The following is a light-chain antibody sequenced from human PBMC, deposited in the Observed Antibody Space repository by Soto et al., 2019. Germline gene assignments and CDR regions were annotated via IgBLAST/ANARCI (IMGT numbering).Light chain of an antibody. Sequence: EIVLTQFPATLSLSPGESATLSCRASQSVSNYLAWYQQKPGRAPRLLIYDASNRATGVPSRFSGSGSGTDFTLTISSLEPEDFAVYYCQQRSNWPPMYTFGQGTKLEIK. J-gene: IGKJ2*01. CDR1: QSVSNY. CDR3: QQRSNWPPMYT. CDR2: DAS. V-gene: IGKV3-11*01.